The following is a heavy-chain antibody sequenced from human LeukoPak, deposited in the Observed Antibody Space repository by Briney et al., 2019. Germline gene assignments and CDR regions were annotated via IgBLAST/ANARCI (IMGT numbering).Heavy chain of an antibody. Sequence: GGSLRLSCAASGFTLSGDYMSWVRQAPGKGLDWVSVIFGAGTTYYADSVKGRFTISRDNSKNTLYLQMNSLRFEDTAVYYCARDQPGTYTLSSTWGQGTLVTVSS. CDR1: GFTLSGDY. D-gene: IGHD6-19*01. CDR3: ARDQPGTYTLSST. V-gene: IGHV3-53*05. CDR2: IFGAGTT. J-gene: IGHJ5*02.